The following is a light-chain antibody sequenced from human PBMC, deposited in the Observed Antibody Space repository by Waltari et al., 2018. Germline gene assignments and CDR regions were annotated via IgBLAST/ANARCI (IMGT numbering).Light chain of an antibody. CDR3: LLYMGSGIWV. CDR2: KAN. V-gene: IGLV8-61*01. Sequence: QTVVTQEPSLSVSPGGTVTLTCALSSGSVSSNSYASWYQQGPGQTPRTLVYKANIRSAWVPDRFSGSMLGNKAALIITGAQADDESDYYCLLYMGSGIWVFGGGTKLTVL. J-gene: IGLJ3*02. CDR1: SGSVSSNSY.